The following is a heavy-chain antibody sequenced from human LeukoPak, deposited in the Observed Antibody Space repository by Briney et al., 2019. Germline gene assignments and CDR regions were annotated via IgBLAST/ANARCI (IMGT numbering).Heavy chain of an antibody. D-gene: IGHD2-15*01. J-gene: IGHJ4*02. Sequence: SVKVSCTASGGTCSSYTISWVRQAPGQGLEWMGRIIPILGIANYEQKFQGRVTITADKSTSTASMELSSLRSEDTAVYYCARSCSGGSCYESDFDYWCQGTLVTVTS. CDR2: IIPILGIA. CDR1: GGTCSSYT. V-gene: IGHV1-69*02. CDR3: ARSCSGGSCYESDFDY.